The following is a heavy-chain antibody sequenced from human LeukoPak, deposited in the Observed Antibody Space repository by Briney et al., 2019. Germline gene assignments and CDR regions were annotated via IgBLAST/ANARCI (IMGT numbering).Heavy chain of an antibody. Sequence: GGSLRLSCAASGFTFSGSAMHWVRQASGKGLKWVGRIRSKANSYATAYAASVKGRFTISRDDSKNTAYLQMNSLKTEDTAVYYCTRHGDFHIVDYWGQGTLVTVSS. V-gene: IGHV3-73*01. J-gene: IGHJ4*02. CDR1: GFTFSGSA. D-gene: IGHD1-26*01. CDR2: IRSKANSYAT. CDR3: TRHGDFHIVDY.